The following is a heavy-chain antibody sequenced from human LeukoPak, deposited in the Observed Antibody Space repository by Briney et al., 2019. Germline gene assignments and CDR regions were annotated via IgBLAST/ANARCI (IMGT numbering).Heavy chain of an antibody. D-gene: IGHD2-8*02. Sequence: GGSLRLSCAASGFTFSSYAMSWVRQAPGEGLEWVSAISGSGGSTYYADSAKGRFTISRDNSKNTLYLQMNSLRAEDTAIYYCATYRQVLLPFESWGQGTLVTVSS. CDR3: ATYRQVLLPFES. J-gene: IGHJ4*02. CDR1: GFTFSSYA. CDR2: ISGSGGST. V-gene: IGHV3-23*01.